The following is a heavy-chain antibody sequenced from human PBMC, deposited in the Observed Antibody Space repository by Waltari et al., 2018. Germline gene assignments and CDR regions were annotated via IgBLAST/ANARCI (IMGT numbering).Heavy chain of an antibody. CDR3: ARVSLASCTARNCPSWLDP. J-gene: IGHJ5*02. Sequence: QVQLQESGPGLVKPSETLSLTCSVSGGFIRTYYWTWIRQPAGKGLEWIGRIYSSGSSNSNPSRKSRVTMSIDTSKNQLSLKLNSVTAADTAVYYCARVSLASCTARNCPSWLDPWGQGTLVTVSS. CDR1: GGFIRTYY. V-gene: IGHV4-4*07. CDR2: IYSSGSS. D-gene: IGHD2-8*02.